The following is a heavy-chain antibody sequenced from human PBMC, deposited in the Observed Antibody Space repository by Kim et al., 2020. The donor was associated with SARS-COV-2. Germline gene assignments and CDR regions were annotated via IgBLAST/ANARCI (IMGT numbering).Heavy chain of an antibody. CDR3: ARGDYGASNWFDP. D-gene: IGHD4-17*01. Sequence: NPSLKGRVTISVDRSQNQFSLKLSSVTAADTAVYYCARGDYGASNWFDPWGQGTLVTVSS. V-gene: IGHV4-30-2*01. J-gene: IGHJ5*02.